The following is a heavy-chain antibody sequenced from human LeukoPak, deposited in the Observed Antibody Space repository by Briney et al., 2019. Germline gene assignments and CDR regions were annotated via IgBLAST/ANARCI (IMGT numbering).Heavy chain of an antibody. V-gene: IGHV3-33*01. D-gene: IGHD6-19*01. CDR1: GFTFSSYA. Sequence: PGGSLRLSCAATGFTFSSYAMHWVRQAPGKGLEWVAVIWYDGSNKYYADSVKGRFTISRDHSKNTLYLQMKSLRAEDTAVYYCARELEIAVAGTLGYWGQGTLVTVSS. J-gene: IGHJ4*02. CDR3: ARELEIAVAGTLGY. CDR2: IWYDGSNK.